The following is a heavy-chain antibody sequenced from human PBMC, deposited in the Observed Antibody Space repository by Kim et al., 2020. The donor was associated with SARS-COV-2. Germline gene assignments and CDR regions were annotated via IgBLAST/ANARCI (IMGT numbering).Heavy chain of an antibody. CDR3: ATVDSSGYLIDY. Sequence: ASVKVSCKVSGYTLTELSMHWVRQAPGKGLEWMGGFDPEDGETIYAQKFQGRVTMTEDTSTDTAYMELSSLRSEDTAVYYCATVDSSGYLIDYWGQGTLVTVSS. CDR1: GYTLTELS. J-gene: IGHJ4*02. D-gene: IGHD3-22*01. CDR2: FDPEDGET. V-gene: IGHV1-24*01.